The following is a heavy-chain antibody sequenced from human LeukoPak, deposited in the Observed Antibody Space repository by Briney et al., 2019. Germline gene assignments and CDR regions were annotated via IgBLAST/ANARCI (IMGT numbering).Heavy chain of an antibody. Sequence: PGGSLRLSCAASGFTVSSNYMSWVRQAPGKGLEWVSVIYSGGSTYYADSVKGRFTISRDNSKNTLYLQTNSLRAEDTASYYCARGGSGSDWQLDYWGQGTLVTVSS. J-gene: IGHJ4*02. D-gene: IGHD1-26*01. CDR3: ARGGSGSDWQLDY. CDR2: IYSGGST. V-gene: IGHV3-66*01. CDR1: GFTVSSNY.